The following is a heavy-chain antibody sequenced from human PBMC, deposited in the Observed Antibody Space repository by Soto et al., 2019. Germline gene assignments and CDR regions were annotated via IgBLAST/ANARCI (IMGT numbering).Heavy chain of an antibody. D-gene: IGHD3-10*01. J-gene: IGHJ4*02. V-gene: IGHV3-33*01. Sequence: QVQLVESGGGVVQPGRSLRLSCAASGLTFSGYGMHWVRQAPGQGLEWVAVIHYDPNKTYYADSVKGRFTISRDNSRNTLSVEVNRLRVEDTAEHYGATVGPRTGRGFDDYWGRGPLDSVSS. CDR1: GLTFSGYG. CDR3: ATVGPRTGRGFDDY. CDR2: IHYDPNKT.